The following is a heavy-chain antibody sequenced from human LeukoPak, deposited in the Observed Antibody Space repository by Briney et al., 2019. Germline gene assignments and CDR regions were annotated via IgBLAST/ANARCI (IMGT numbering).Heavy chain of an antibody. CDR1: GFSVSGHY. J-gene: IGHJ4*02. Sequence: GGSLRLSCAASGFSVSGHYMNWVRQAPGKGLEWVSVIYADGGRYYADSVKGRFTISRDNSNNILSLQMNSLRVEDTAVYYCTKGLVGALAFEYWGQGTLVTVSS. CDR3: TKGLVGALAFEY. CDR2: IYADGGR. D-gene: IGHD1-26*01. V-gene: IGHV3-53*01.